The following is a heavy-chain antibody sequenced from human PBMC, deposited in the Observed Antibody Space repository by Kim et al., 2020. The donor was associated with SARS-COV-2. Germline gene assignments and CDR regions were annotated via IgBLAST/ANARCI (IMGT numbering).Heavy chain of an antibody. CDR2: IWYDGSNK. CDR1: GFTFSSYG. CDR3: ARDPHDLAMDV. V-gene: IGHV3-33*01. Sequence: GGSLRLSCAASGFTFSSYGMHWVRQAPGKGLEWVAVIWYDGSNKYYADSVKGRFTISRDNSKNTLYLQMNSLRAEDTAVYYCARDPHDLAMDVWGQGTTVTVSS. J-gene: IGHJ6*02.